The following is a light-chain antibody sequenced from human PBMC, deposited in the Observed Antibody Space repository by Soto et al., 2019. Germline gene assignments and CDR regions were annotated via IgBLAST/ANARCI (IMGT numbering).Light chain of an antibody. V-gene: IGKV3-20*01. CDR2: GAS. CDR3: QQYGSSPPRT. Sequence: EIVLTQSPGILSLSPGERATLSCRASQSVSNDFLAWCQQKPGQAPRLLIYGASTRATDVPDRFSGSGSGADFTLSISRLEPEDFAVYYCQQYGSSPPRTFGQGTKV. CDR1: QSVSNDF. J-gene: IGKJ1*01.